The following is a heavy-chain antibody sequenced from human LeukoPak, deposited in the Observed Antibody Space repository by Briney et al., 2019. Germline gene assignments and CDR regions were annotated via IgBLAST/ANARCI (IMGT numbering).Heavy chain of an antibody. CDR2: ISWNSGNR. Sequence: GGSLRLSCAASGFSFNDYAMHWVRQAPGKGLEWVSSISWNSGNRDYVDSVKGRFTISRDNAKNSLYLQMNSLRAEDTAVFYCATDQDHGYFRQWGQGTLLTVSS. D-gene: IGHD4-17*01. V-gene: IGHV3-9*01. CDR3: ATDQDHGYFRQ. CDR1: GFSFNDYA. J-gene: IGHJ1*01.